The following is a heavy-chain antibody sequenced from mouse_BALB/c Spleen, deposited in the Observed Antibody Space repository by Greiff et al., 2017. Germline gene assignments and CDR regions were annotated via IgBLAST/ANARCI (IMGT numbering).Heavy chain of an antibody. D-gene: IGHD4-1*01. CDR2: INPSNGRT. CDR3: ARSGLGYAMDY. CDR1: GYTFTSYW. V-gene: IGHV1S81*02. J-gene: IGHJ4*01. Sequence: VQLQQPGAELVKPGASVKLSCKASGYTFTSYWMHWVKQRPGQGLEWIGEINPSNGRTNYNEKFKSKATLTVDKSSSTAYMQLSSLTSEDSAVYYCARSGLGYAMDYWGQGTSVTVSS.